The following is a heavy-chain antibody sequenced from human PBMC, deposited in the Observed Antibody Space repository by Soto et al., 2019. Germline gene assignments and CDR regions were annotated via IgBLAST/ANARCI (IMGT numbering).Heavy chain of an antibody. J-gene: IGHJ4*02. CDR2: INSDGSST. CDR3: ARDPEQWLVVPDY. D-gene: IGHD6-19*01. Sequence: GGSLRLSCAASEFTFSDYYMDWVRQAPGKGLVWVSRINSDGSSTSYADSVKGRFTISRDNAKNTLYLQMNSLRAEDTAVYYCARDPEQWLVVPDYWGQGTLVTVSS. V-gene: IGHV3-74*01. CDR1: EFTFSDYY.